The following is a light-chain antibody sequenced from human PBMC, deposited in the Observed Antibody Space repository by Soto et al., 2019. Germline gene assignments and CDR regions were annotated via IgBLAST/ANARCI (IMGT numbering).Light chain of an antibody. Sequence: QAVVTQPPSASGTPGQRVIISCSGSNSNIGTYTVNWYQQLPGTAPKLLIYTDYQRPSGVPDQFSGSKSGTSASLAISGLQSEDEADYYCASWDDSLSGGVFGGGTKLTVL. CDR3: ASWDDSLSGGV. CDR1: NSNIGTYT. J-gene: IGLJ3*02. CDR2: TDY. V-gene: IGLV1-44*01.